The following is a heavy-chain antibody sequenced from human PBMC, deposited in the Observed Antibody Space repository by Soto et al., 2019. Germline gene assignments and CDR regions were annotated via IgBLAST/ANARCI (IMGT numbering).Heavy chain of an antibody. CDR3: ARDTERNIVLMVYARPGRV. D-gene: IGHD2-8*01. J-gene: IGHJ4*02. CDR1: GFTFSSYA. Sequence: QVQLVESGGGVVQPGRSLRLSCAASGFTFSSYAMHWVRQAPGKGLEWVAVISYDGSNKYYADSVKGRFTISRDNSKNTLYLQMNSLRAEDTAVYYCARDTERNIVLMVYARPGRVWGQGTLVTVSS. V-gene: IGHV3-30-3*01. CDR2: ISYDGSNK.